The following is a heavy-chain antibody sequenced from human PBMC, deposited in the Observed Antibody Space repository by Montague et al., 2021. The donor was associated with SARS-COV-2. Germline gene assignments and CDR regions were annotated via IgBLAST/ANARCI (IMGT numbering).Heavy chain of an antibody. J-gene: IGHJ6*02. V-gene: IGHV4-4*07. D-gene: IGHD3-10*01. Sequence: SSGATNYNPPLKSRVIISLDTSKRQFSLRLSSVTAADTAIYYCARTSRGSSYFYGVDVWGQGNTVTV. CDR3: ARTSRGSSYFYGVDV. CDR2: SSGAT.